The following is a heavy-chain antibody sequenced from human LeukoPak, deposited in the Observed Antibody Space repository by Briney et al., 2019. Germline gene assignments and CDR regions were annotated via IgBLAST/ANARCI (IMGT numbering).Heavy chain of an antibody. CDR2: IIPILGIA. CDR3: ARDRSSLEMWFDP. Sequence: SVKVSCKASGGTFSSYAISWVRQAPGQGLEWMGRIIPILGIANYAQKFQGRVTITADKSTSTAYMELSSLRAEDTAVYYCARDRSSLEMWFDPWGQGTLVTVSS. CDR1: GGTFSSYA. J-gene: IGHJ5*02. D-gene: IGHD3-10*01. V-gene: IGHV1-69*04.